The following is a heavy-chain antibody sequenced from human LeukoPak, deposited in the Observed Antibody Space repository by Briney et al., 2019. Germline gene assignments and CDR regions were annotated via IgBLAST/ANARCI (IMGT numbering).Heavy chain of an antibody. D-gene: IGHD4-17*01. Sequence: GGSLRLSCTGSGFTFSNYAVAWFRQAPGKGLEWVSSFTSSGNTYYADSVKGRFTVSSDNYNSTLYMHMNNLRADGTAVHYFAKGDYGDCYWGQGTLVTASS. CDR2: FTSSGNT. V-gene: IGHV3-23*01. CDR1: GFTFSNYA. J-gene: IGHJ4*02. CDR3: AKGDYGDCY.